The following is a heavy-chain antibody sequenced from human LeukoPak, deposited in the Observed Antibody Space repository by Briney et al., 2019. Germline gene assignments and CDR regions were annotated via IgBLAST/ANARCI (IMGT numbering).Heavy chain of an antibody. V-gene: IGHV3-11*01. Sequence: PGGSLRLSCAASGFTFSDYYMSWIRQAPGKGLEWVSYISSSGSTIYYADSVKGRSTISRDNAKNSLYLQMNSLRAEDTAVYYCARDLSTGSYYYYGMDVWGQGTTVTVSS. CDR1: GFTFSDYY. CDR3: ARDLSTGSYYYYGMDV. J-gene: IGHJ6*02. CDR2: ISSSGSTI. D-gene: IGHD2/OR15-2a*01.